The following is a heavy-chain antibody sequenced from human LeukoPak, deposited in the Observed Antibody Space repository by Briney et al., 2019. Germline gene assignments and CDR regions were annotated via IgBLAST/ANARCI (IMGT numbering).Heavy chain of an antibody. CDR3: AKSLLTTASGTGRAFDL. Sequence: GRSLRLSCAASGFTFSSHAMHWVRQAPGKGLEWVALISYDGSNKHYADSVKGRFTISRDNAKNSLYLQMNSLRADDTAEYYCAKSLLTTASGTGRAFDLWGQGTMVTVSS. CDR2: ISYDGSNK. V-gene: IGHV3-30-3*01. J-gene: IGHJ3*01. CDR1: GFTFSSHA. D-gene: IGHD1-26*01.